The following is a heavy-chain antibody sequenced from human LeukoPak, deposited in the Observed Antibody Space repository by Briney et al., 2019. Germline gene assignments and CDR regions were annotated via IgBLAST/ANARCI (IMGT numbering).Heavy chain of an antibody. J-gene: IGHJ5*02. CDR1: GSTFGDYA. CDR2: IRSKAYGGTT. V-gene: IGHV3-49*03. D-gene: IGHD2-21*02. CDR3: ARDLVVVTANNWFDP. Sequence: GGSLRLSCTASGSTFGDYAMSWFRQAPGKGLEWVGFIRSKAYGGTTEYAASVKGRFTISRDDSKSIAYLQMNSLKTEDTAVYYCARDLVVVTANNWFDPWGQGTLVTVSS.